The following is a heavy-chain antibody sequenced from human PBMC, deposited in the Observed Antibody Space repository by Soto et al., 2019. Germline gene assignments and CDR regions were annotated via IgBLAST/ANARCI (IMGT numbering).Heavy chain of an antibody. D-gene: IGHD4-4*01. CDR3: TIEPGYSNYFGY. J-gene: IGHJ4*02. CDR2: IRSKGDGGTT. Sequence: EVQLVESGGGLVRPGGSLRLSCAASGFTFNNAWMNWVRQAPGKGLEWVGRIRSKGDGGTTDYAAPVKDRFTISRDDSKNTLHLQMNSLKTEDTAVYFCTIEPGYSNYFGYWGQGTLVTVAS. CDR1: GFTFNNAW. V-gene: IGHV3-15*07.